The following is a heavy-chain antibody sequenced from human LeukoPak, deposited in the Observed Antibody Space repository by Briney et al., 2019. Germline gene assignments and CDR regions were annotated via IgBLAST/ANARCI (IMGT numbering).Heavy chain of an antibody. CDR2: IYYSGST. CDR1: GGSISSSSYY. Sequence: PSETLSLTCTVSGGSISSSSYYWGWIRQPPGKGLEWIGSIYYSGSTYYNPSLKSRVTISVDTSKNQFSLKLSSVTAADTAVYYCAREEVYISHLYYFDYWGQGTLVTVSS. V-gene: IGHV4-39*02. D-gene: IGHD2-8*01. CDR3: AREEVYISHLYYFDY. J-gene: IGHJ4*02.